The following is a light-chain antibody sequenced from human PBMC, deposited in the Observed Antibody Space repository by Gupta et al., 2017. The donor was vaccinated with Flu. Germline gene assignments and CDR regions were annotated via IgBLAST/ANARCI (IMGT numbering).Light chain of an antibody. CDR1: QGSSGS. J-gene: IGKJ1*01. CDR3: QQYSSFSRT. CDR2: KGS. Sequence: TLSASGEKTVTISSGSSQGSSGSLAWYQQRPGKAPRLLIYKGSDIESGIPERFSGSGYGTDFALTISSLQPDDFAAYYCQQYSSFSRTFGQGTKVEVK. V-gene: IGKV1-5*03.